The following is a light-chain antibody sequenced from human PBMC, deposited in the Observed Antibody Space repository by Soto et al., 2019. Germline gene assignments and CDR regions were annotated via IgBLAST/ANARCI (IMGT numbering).Light chain of an antibody. CDR1: SSDVGGYDY. V-gene: IGLV2-14*01. J-gene: IGLJ2*01. CDR2: EVT. CDR3: SSYTITSSVV. Sequence: QSALTQPGSLSGSPGQSITISCTGTSSDVGGYDYVSWYQQYPGKAPKLMIYEVTNRPSGVSNRFSGSKSGNTASLTVSGLQAEDDADYYCSSYTITSSVVFGGGTKLTV.